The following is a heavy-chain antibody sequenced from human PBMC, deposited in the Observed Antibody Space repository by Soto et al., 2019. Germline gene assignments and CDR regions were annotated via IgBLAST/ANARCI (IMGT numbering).Heavy chain of an antibody. CDR2: IYHSGTT. Sequence: SETLSLTCAVSGGSISSGAYSWSWIRQPPGKGLEWIGYIYHSGTTYYNPSLKSRVTISVDRSKNQFSLKLSSVTAADTAVYYCARRTVHYYGSSGYTNWFAPWGQGTLVTVSS. CDR1: GGSISSGAYS. V-gene: IGHV4-30-2*01. D-gene: IGHD3-22*01. J-gene: IGHJ5*02. CDR3: ARRTVHYYGSSGYTNWFAP.